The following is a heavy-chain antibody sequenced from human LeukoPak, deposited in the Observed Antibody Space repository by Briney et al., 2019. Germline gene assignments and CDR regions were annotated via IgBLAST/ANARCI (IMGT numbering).Heavy chain of an antibody. D-gene: IGHD3-22*01. Sequence: ASVKVSCKVSGYTLTELSMHWMRQAPGKGLEWMGGFDPEDGETIYAQKFQGRVTMTEDTSTDTAYMELSSLRSEDTAVYYCATETYYYDSSGYLIWGQGTMVTVSS. V-gene: IGHV1-24*01. CDR1: GYTLTELS. CDR2: FDPEDGET. CDR3: ATETYYYDSSGYLI. J-gene: IGHJ3*02.